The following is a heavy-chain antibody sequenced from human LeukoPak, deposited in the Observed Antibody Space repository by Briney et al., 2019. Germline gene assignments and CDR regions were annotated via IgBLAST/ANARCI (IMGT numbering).Heavy chain of an antibody. J-gene: IGHJ6*02. V-gene: IGHV3-23*01. CDR1: GFTFSSYA. D-gene: IGHD3-10*01. Sequence: GGSQRLSCAASGFTFSSYAMSWVRQAPGKGLEWVSAISGSGGSTYYADSVKGRFTISRDNSKNTLYLQMNSLRAEDTAVYYCAKSGDLRYYGMDVWGQGTTVTVSS. CDR3: AKSGDLRYYGMDV. CDR2: ISGSGGST.